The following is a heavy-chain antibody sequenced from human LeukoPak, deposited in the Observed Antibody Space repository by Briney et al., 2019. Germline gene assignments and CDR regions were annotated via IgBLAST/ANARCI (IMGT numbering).Heavy chain of an antibody. CDR3: ARGDYGGDYFEY. CDR1: GFTFSDHY. Sequence: GGSLRLSCEVSGFTFSDHYMSWIRQAPGKRLEWVSYISSGSTYTNYADSVEGRFTISRDNAKNSLYLQMNSLRAEDTAVYYGARGDYGGDYFEYWGQGTPVTVSS. CDR2: ISSGSTYT. V-gene: IGHV3-11*05. D-gene: IGHD4-23*01. J-gene: IGHJ4*02.